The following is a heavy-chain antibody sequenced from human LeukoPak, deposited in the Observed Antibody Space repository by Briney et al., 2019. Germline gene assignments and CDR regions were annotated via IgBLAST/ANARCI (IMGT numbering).Heavy chain of an antibody. CDR1: GSIFSNYR. J-gene: IGHJ4*02. V-gene: IGHV3-48*01. Sequence: GGSLRLSCAASGSIFSNYRMNWVRQPPGKGLEWVSSISSSTTTISYADSVKGRFTISRDNAKNSLYLQMNSLRAEDTAVYYCAKGGDGYNYYFDYWGQETLVTVSS. CDR2: ISSSTTTI. D-gene: IGHD5-24*01. CDR3: AKGGDGYNYYFDY.